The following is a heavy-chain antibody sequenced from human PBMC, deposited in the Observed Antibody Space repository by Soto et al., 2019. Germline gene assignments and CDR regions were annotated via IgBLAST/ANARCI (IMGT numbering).Heavy chain of an antibody. CDR2: IVPVFGRP. CDR3: AREGSGYNF. CDR1: GGSFSNFG. D-gene: IGHD5-12*01. Sequence: RASVKVSCKGSGGSFSNFGISWVRQAPGQGLEWMGGIVPVFGRPNYAQRSRGRLTITADESTSTGYMELISLRSDDTAVYYCAREGSGYNFWGQGTQVTVSS. J-gene: IGHJ4*02. V-gene: IGHV1-69*13.